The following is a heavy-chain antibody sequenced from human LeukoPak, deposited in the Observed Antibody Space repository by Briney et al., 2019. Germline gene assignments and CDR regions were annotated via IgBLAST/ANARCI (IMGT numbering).Heavy chain of an antibody. V-gene: IGHV3-30*18. J-gene: IGHJ4*02. CDR2: ISYDGSNK. Sequence: QPGRSLRLSCAASGFTFSSYGMHWVRQAPGKGLEGVAVISYDGSNKYYADSVKGRFAISRDNSKNTLYLQMNSLRAEDTAVYYCAKGYSGYVDYWGQGTLVTVSS. CDR1: GFTFSSYG. CDR3: AKGYSGYVDY. D-gene: IGHD5-12*01.